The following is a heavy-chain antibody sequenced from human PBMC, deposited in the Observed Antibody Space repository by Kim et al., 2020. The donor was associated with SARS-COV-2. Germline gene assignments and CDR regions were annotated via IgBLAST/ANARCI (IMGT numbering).Heavy chain of an antibody. D-gene: IGHD4-17*01. CDR2: INSDGSNT. CDR3: ATGRHQYYDL. V-gene: IGHV3-74*01. CDR1: GFTFGSYW. Sequence: GGSLRLSCAASGFTFGSYWMHWVRQAPGKGLVWVSRINSDGSNTIYADSVKGRFTISRDNAENTVHLQMNSLRAEDTAVYYCATGRHQYYDLWGRGTLVTVSS. J-gene: IGHJ2*01.